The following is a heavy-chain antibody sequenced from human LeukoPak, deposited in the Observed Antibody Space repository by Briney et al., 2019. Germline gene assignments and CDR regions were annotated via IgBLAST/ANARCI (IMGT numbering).Heavy chain of an antibody. V-gene: IGHV4-34*01. CDR2: INHSGST. Sequence: SETLSLTCAVYGGSFSGYYWSWIRQPPGKGLEWIGEINHSGSTNYNPSLKSRVTISVDTSKNQFSLKLSSVTAADTAVYYCARGRRGYDSSGYFTSGWFDPWGQGTLVTVSS. D-gene: IGHD3-22*01. CDR1: GGSFSGYY. CDR3: ARGRRGYDSSGYFTSGWFDP. J-gene: IGHJ5*02.